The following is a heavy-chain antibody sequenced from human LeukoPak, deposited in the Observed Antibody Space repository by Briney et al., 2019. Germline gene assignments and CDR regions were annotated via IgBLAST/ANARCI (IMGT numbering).Heavy chain of an antibody. CDR1: GYSFTSYW. CDR3: ARFIAVAGYYFDY. J-gene: IGHJ4*02. D-gene: IGHD6-19*01. CDR2: IYPCDSDT. Sequence: GESLKISCKGSGYSFTSYWIGWVRQMPGKGLEWMGIIYPCDSDTRYSPSFQGQVTISADKSISTAYLQWISLKASDTAMYYCARFIAVAGYYFDYWGQGTLVTVSS. V-gene: IGHV5-51*01.